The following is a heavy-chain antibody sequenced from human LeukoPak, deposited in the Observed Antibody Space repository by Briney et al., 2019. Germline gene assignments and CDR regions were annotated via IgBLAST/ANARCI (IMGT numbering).Heavy chain of an antibody. V-gene: IGHV4-61*02. D-gene: IGHD4-17*01. CDR1: GGSISSGSYY. CDR3: ARAPYYGDY. J-gene: IGHJ4*02. Sequence: SQTLSLTCTVSGGSISSGSYYWSWIRQPAGKGLEWIGRIYTSGSTNYNPSLKSRVTISVDTSKNQFSLKLSSVTAADTAVYYCARAPYYGDYWGQGTLVTVSS. CDR2: IYTSGST.